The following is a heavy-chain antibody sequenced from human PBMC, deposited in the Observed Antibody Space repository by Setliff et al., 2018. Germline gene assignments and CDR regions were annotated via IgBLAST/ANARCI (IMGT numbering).Heavy chain of an antibody. V-gene: IGHV4-39*07. J-gene: IGHJ4*02. CDR1: GFSLSTSGMC. Sequence: GSGPTLVNPTQTLTLTCTFSGFSLSTSGMCVSWIRQPPGKGLEWIGSIYYSGSTYYNPSLKSRATISVDTSKNQFSLKLSFVTAADTAVYYCARERMYYNFWSGYSDYWGQGTLVTVSS. CDR2: IYYSGST. CDR3: ARERMYYNFWSGYSDY. D-gene: IGHD3-3*01.